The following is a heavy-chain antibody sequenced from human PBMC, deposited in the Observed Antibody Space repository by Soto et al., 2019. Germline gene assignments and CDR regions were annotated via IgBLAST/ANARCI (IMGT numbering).Heavy chain of an antibody. V-gene: IGHV4-4*02. Sequence: PSETLSLTCAVSGGSISSSNWWSWVRQPPGKGLEWIGEIYHSGSPNYNPSLKSRVTMSIDKSKNQLSLKVSSVTAADTAVYYCARTTGYGDSPLDYWGQGTLVTVSS. J-gene: IGHJ4*02. D-gene: IGHD4-17*01. CDR1: GGSISSSNW. CDR3: ARTTGYGDSPLDY. CDR2: IYHSGSP.